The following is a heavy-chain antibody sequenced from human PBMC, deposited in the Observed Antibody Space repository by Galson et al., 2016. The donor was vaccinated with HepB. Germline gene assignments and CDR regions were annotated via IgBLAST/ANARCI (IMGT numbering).Heavy chain of an antibody. J-gene: IGHJ6*02. CDR3: ARGAPLTYYYGMDL. CDR2: INPNSGGT. V-gene: IGHV1-2*04. Sequence: VRQAPGQGLEWMGRINPNSGGTNYAQKFQGSVTMTRDTSISTAYLELSSLKSDDTAVYYCARGAPLTYYYGMDLWGQGTTVTVSS.